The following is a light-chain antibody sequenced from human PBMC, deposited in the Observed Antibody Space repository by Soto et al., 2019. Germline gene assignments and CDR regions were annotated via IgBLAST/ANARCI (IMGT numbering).Light chain of an antibody. Sequence: QSVLTQPPSVSAAPGQKVTISCSGSSSNIGNNYVSWYQQLPGTAPKLLIYDNNKRPSGIPDRFSGSKSGTSATLGITGLQTGDEADYYCGTWDSSLSAVVFGVGTTLTVL. J-gene: IGLJ2*01. V-gene: IGLV1-51*01. CDR2: DNN. CDR3: GTWDSSLSAVV. CDR1: SSNIGNNY.